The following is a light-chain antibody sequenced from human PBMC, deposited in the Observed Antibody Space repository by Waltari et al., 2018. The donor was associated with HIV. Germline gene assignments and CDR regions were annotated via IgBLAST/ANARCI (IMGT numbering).Light chain of an antibody. CDR3: GAWDDSLSAWV. CDR1: RPQIQFNY. J-gene: IGLJ3*02. CDR2: KNN. Sequence: QSVLTQPPSASGTPGQRLIIPCSVGRPQIQFNYVNCFQHLPGTAPPLLIQKNNQRTSGVPDRFSASKSGTSASLAIRGLRSEDEADYYCGAWDDSLSAWVFGGGTKLSVL. V-gene: IGLV1-47*01.